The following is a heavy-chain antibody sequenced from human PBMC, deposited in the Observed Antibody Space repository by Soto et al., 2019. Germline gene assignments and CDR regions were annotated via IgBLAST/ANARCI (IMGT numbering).Heavy chain of an antibody. V-gene: IGHV3-33*01. D-gene: IGHD1-26*01. J-gene: IGHJ6*02. CDR1: GFTFSSYG. CDR2: IWYDGSNK. CDR3: ARDLSFFYCPCGYYYVMYF. Sequence: GGSLRLSCAASGFTFSSYGMHWVRQAPGKGLEWVAVIWYDGSNKYYADSVKGRFTISRDNSKNTLYLQMNGLRAEDTAVYYCARDLSFFYCPCGYYYVMYFRAQGSTV.